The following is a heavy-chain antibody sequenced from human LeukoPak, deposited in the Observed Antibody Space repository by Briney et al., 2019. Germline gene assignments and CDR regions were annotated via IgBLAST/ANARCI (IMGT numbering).Heavy chain of an antibody. CDR3: ARETTADDSSGWVDY. CDR2: INHSGST. J-gene: IGHJ4*02. Sequence: PSETLSLTCAVHGGSFSGYYWSWIRQPPGKGLEWIGEINHSGSTNYNPSLKSRVTISVDTSKNQFSLKLSSVTAADTAVYYCARETTADDSSGWVDYWGQGTLVTVSS. V-gene: IGHV4-34*01. D-gene: IGHD3-22*01. CDR1: GGSFSGYY.